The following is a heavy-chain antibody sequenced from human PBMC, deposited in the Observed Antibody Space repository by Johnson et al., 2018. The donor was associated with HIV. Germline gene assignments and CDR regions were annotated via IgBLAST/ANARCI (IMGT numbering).Heavy chain of an antibody. CDR3: AKDRWAARAFAAFAI. Sequence: QMLLVESGGGVVQPGRSLRLSCAASGFTFSNYAMYWVRQAPGKGLEWVAVIPYDGYNKYYADSVRGRFTISRDNSKNTLYLQMNSRRAEDTAVYYCAKDRWAARAFAAFAIWGQGTMISVSS. V-gene: IGHV3-30-3*01. D-gene: IGHD6-6*01. J-gene: IGHJ3*02. CDR1: GFTFSNYA. CDR2: IPYDGYNK.